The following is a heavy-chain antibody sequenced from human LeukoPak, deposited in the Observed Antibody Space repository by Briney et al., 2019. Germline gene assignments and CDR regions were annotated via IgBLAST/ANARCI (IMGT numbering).Heavy chain of an antibody. V-gene: IGHV3-13*01. CDR1: GFTFSSYD. D-gene: IGHD5-18*01. Sequence: PGGSLRLSCAASGFTFSSYDMHWVRHATGKGLEWVSTIVTAGDTYYPGSVKGRFTISRENAKNSLYLQMNSLRAGDTAVYYCARGGDFGYSYGGYYYMDVWGKGTTVTVSS. CDR3: ARGGDFGYSYGGYYYMDV. CDR2: IVTAGDT. J-gene: IGHJ6*03.